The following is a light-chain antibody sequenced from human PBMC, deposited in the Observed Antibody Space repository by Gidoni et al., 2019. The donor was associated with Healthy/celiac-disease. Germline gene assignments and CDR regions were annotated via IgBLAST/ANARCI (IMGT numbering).Light chain of an antibody. Sequence: EIVLTQSPGTLSLSSGERATLSCRASQSVSSSYLAWYQQKPGKAPRLLIYGASSRATGIPDRFSGRGSGTDFTLTIRRLEPEDFAVYYCQQYGSSPWTFGRGTKVEIK. CDR3: QQYGSSPWT. V-gene: IGKV3-20*01. J-gene: IGKJ1*01. CDR1: QSVSSSY. CDR2: GAS.